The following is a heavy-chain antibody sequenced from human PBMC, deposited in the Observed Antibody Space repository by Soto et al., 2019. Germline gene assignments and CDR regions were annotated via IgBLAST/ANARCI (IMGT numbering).Heavy chain of an antibody. Sequence: SETLSLTCAVYGGSFSGYYWTWIRQPPGKGLEWIGEINYSGTINFNPSLKSRLTISLDTSKKHFSLKLSSVTDADTAAYYCARADRTLVTSYSLDVWGQGTTVTVSS. CDR2: INYSGTI. J-gene: IGHJ6*02. D-gene: IGHD2-21*02. CDR3: ARADRTLVTSYSLDV. CDR1: GGSFSGYY. V-gene: IGHV4-34*01.